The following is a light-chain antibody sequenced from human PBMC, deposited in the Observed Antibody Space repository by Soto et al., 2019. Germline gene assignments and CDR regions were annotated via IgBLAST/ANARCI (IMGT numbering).Light chain of an antibody. CDR1: SSVDGGYNY. Sequence: QSALTQPAYVSVSPGQSITISCTGTSSVDGGYNYVSWYQQHPGKAPKLMVYDVSNRRSGVSNRFSGSKSGNTASLTISGLQAEDEADYYCSSYTSGSSYVFGTGTKLTVL. CDR3: SSYTSGSSYV. J-gene: IGLJ1*01. V-gene: IGLV2-14*01. CDR2: DVS.